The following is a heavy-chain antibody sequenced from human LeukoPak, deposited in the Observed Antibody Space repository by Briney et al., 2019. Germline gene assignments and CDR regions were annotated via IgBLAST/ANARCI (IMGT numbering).Heavy chain of an antibody. CDR1: GFTLSSYG. Sequence: GALRLSCAASGFTLSSYGMHWVRQAPGKGLGWVAVISYDGSNKYYADSVKGRFTISRDNSKNTLYLQMNSLRAEDTAVYYCAKAKDLSYYYDSSGYDYWGQGTLVTVSS. CDR3: AKAKDLSYYYDSSGYDY. V-gene: IGHV3-30*18. D-gene: IGHD3-22*01. J-gene: IGHJ4*02. CDR2: ISYDGSNK.